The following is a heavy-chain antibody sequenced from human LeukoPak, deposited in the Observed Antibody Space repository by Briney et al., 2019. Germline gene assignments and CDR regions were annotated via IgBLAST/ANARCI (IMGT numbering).Heavy chain of an antibody. V-gene: IGHV4-4*07. D-gene: IGHD6-25*01. CDR3: AREGGDPRWLDP. J-gene: IGHJ5*02. CDR1: GGSISSYY. CDR2: INTSGST. Sequence: PSATLSLTCTVSGGSISSYYWTWIRPSAGKGLEWIGRINTSGSTNYNPSLRSRVTMSVNTSKNQFSLNLTSVTAADTAVYSCAREGGDPRWLDPWGQGTLVTVSS.